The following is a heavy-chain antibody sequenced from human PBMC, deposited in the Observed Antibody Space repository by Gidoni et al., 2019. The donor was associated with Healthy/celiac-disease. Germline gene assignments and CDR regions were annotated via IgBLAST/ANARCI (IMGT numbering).Heavy chain of an antibody. CDR3: ARDRYDILTGYCPFDY. V-gene: IGHV3-48*02. Sequence: EVQLVESGGGLVQPGGSLRLSCAASGFTFSSYSINWVRQAPGKGLEWVSYISSSSSTIYYADTVKGRFTISRDNAKNSLYLQMNSLRDEDTAVYYCARDRYDILTGYCPFDYWGQGTLVTVSS. D-gene: IGHD3-9*01. CDR1: GFTFSSYS. CDR2: ISSSSSTI. J-gene: IGHJ4*02.